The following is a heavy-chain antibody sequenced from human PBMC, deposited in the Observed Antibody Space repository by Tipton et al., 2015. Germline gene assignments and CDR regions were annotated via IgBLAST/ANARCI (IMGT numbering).Heavy chain of an antibody. CDR3: ARGGYSDHDFDY. D-gene: IGHD5-18*01. V-gene: IGHV4-31*02. J-gene: IGHJ4*02. CDR2: IYYNGST. CDR1: GGSISSGGYY. Sequence: LRLSCTVSGGSISSGGYYWTWIRQHPGKGLEWVGRIYYNGSTYNNPSLKSRVTISEDTSKNQFSLKLSSVTAADTAVYYCARGGYSDHDFDYWGQGTLVTVSS.